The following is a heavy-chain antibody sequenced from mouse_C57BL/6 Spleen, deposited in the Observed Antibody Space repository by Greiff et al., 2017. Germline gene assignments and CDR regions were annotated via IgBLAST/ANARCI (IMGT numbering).Heavy chain of an antibody. V-gene: IGHV6-3*01. CDR2: IRLKSDNYAT. D-gene: IGHD2-14*01. J-gene: IGHJ4*01. Sequence: EVQLQESGGGLVQPGGSMKLSCVASGFTFSNYWMNWVRQSPEKGLEWVAQIRLKSDNYATHYAESVKGRFTISRDDSKSSVYLQMNNLRAEDTGIYYCTEGTPMDYWGQGTSVTVSS. CDR1: GFTFSNYW. CDR3: TEGTPMDY.